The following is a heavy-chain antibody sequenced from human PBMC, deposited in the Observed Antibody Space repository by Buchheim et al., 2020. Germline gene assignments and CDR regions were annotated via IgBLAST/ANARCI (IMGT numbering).Heavy chain of an antibody. CDR2: IKQDGSEK. CDR1: GFTFSSYW. J-gene: IGHJ5*02. CDR3: AREGDTYYYDSSGAGWFDP. D-gene: IGHD3-22*01. Sequence: EVQLVESGGGLVQPGGSLRLSCAASGFTFSSYWMSWVRQAPGKGLEWVANIKQDGSEKYYVDSVKGRFTISRDNAKNSLYLQMNSLRAEDTAVYYCAREGDTYYYDSSGAGWFDPWGQGTL. V-gene: IGHV3-7*01.